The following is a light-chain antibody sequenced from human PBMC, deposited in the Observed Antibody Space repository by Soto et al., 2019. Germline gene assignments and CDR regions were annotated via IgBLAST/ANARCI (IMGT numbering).Light chain of an antibody. CDR2: GAS. CDR1: QSINSN. Sequence: VMTQSPATLSVSPGERATLSCTASQSINSNLAWYQQRPGQAPRLLIYGASTRATGIPARFSGSGSGTEFTLTISSLQSEDFAVYYCQQYHNWLPITFGQGTRLEI. J-gene: IGKJ5*01. V-gene: IGKV3-15*01. CDR3: QQYHNWLPIT.